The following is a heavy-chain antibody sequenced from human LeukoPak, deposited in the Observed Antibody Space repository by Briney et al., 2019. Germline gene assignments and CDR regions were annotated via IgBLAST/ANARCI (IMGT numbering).Heavy chain of an antibody. J-gene: IGHJ6*03. CDR3: TRDGSHYYYMDV. CDR2: IYYSGST. D-gene: IGHD3-10*01. CDR1: GGSISSSSYY. V-gene: IGHV4-39*07. Sequence: SETLSLTCTVSGGSISSSSYYWGWIRQPPGKGLEWIGSIYYSGSTYYNPSLKSRVTISVDTSKNQFSLKLSSVTAADTAVYYCTRDGSHYYYMDVWGKGTTVTISS.